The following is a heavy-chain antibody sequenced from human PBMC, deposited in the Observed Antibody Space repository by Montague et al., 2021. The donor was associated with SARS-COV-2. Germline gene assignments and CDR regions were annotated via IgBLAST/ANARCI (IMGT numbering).Heavy chain of an antibody. CDR3: PRGRDGNYNVMDL. V-gene: IGHV6-1*01. D-gene: IGHD1-1*01. Sequence: YNDYAVALRCRVTINPDTSKNPFSLQLNSVTPEDTAIYYCPRGRDGNYNVMDLWGQGTTVTVSS. CDR2: YN. J-gene: IGHJ6*02.